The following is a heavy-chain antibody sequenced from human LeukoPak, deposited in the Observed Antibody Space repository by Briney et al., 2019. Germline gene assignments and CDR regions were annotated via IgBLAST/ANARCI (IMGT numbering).Heavy chain of an antibody. V-gene: IGHV3-11*04. CDR2: ISTGGYPT. J-gene: IGHJ6*04. CDR1: GFTVTDYY. D-gene: IGHD5-12*01. Sequence: PGGSLRLSCAVSGFTVTDYYMNWIRQAPGKGLEWVSYISTGGYPTYYADSVKGRFTISRDTATNTLYLQMKSLRVDDTGVYYCARRLHVDVWGRGTTVTVSS. CDR3: ARRLHVDV.